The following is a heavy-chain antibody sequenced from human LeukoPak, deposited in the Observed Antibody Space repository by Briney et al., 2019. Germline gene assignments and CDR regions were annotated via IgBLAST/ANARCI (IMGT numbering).Heavy chain of an antibody. CDR2: INSDGSST. D-gene: IGHD2-8*01. J-gene: IGHJ4*02. V-gene: IGHV3-74*01. CDR3: ARDGYCSNGVCYGKDY. Sequence: GGSLRLSCAASGFTFGNYWMHWVRQAPGKGLVWVSRINSDGSSTRYADSVEGRFTISRDNAKNTLYLQMNSLRAEDTAVYYCARDGYCSNGVCYGKDYWGQGTLVTVSS. CDR1: GFTFGNYW.